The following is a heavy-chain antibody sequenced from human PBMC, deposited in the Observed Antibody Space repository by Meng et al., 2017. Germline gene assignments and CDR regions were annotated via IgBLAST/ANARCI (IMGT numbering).Heavy chain of an antibody. CDR2: ISSSSSYI. CDR3: ARDLWFGEVY. CDR1: GFTFSSYS. D-gene: IGHD3-10*01. V-gene: IGHV3-21*01. J-gene: IGHJ4*02. Sequence: GGSLRLSCAASGFTFSSYSMNWVRQAPGKGLEGFAAISSSSSYIYYADSVKGRFTISRDNAKNSLYLQMTSLRAEDTAVYDCARDLWFGEVYWGQGTLVTVSS.